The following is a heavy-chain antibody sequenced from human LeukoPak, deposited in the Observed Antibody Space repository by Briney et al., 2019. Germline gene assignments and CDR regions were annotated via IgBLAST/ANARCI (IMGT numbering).Heavy chain of an antibody. CDR1: GFTFSTYY. Sequence: PGGSLRLSCAASGFTFSTYYMNWVRQAPGKGLEWVSSITTSSSYIYYADSVKGRFTISRDNAKNSLYLQMNSLKTEDTAVYYCTRGRRATHDYWGQGTLVTVSS. CDR2: ITTSSSYI. D-gene: IGHD1-26*01. V-gene: IGHV3-21*03. CDR3: TRGRRATHDY. J-gene: IGHJ4*02.